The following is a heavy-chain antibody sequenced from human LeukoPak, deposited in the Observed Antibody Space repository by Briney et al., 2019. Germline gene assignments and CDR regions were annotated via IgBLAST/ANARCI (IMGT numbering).Heavy chain of an antibody. J-gene: IGHJ3*02. CDR3: ARQGYSSSLYIGAFDI. Sequence: GESLKISCKGSGYSFTSYWIGWVRQMPGKGLEWMGIIYPGDSDTRYSPSFQGQVSISADKSISTAYLQWSSLKASDTAMYYCARQGYSSSLYIGAFDIWGQGTMVTVSS. D-gene: IGHD6-13*01. CDR1: GYSFTSYW. CDR2: IYPGDSDT. V-gene: IGHV5-51*01.